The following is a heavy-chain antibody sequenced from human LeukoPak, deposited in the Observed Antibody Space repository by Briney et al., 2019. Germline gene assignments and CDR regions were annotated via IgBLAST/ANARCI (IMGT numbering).Heavy chain of an antibody. CDR2: IRYDGSNK. Sequence: PGGSLRLSCAASGFTFSSYVMHWVRQAPGKGLEWVAFIRYDGSNKYYADSVKGRFTISRDNSKNTLYLQMNSLRAEDTAVYYCAKDIEVRGVSYFDYWGQGTLVTVSS. CDR1: GFTFSSYV. CDR3: AKDIEVRGVSYFDY. D-gene: IGHD3-10*01. V-gene: IGHV3-30*02. J-gene: IGHJ4*02.